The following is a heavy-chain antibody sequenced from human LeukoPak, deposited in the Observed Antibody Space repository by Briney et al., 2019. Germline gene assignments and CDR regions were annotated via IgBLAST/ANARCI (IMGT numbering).Heavy chain of an antibody. CDR1: GGSISSHY. CDR3: ARETPVVTPGRSDVFDI. J-gene: IGHJ3*02. Sequence: SETLSLTCTVSGGSISSHYWNWIRQPPGKGLEWIGYIYYSGSTNYNPSLKSRVTISVDTSKNQFSLKLSSVTAADTAVYYCARETPVVTPGRSDVFDIWGQGTMVTVSS. D-gene: IGHD4-23*01. V-gene: IGHV4-59*11. CDR2: IYYSGST.